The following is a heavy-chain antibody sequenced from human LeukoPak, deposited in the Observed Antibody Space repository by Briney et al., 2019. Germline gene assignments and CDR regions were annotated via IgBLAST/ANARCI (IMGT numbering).Heavy chain of an antibody. Sequence: GSSVKVSCKASGGTFSSYAISWVRQAPGQGLEWMGGIIPIFGTANYAQKFQGRVTITADKSTSTAYLELSSLRAEDTAVYYCARVGGSYWGWFDPWGQGTLVTVSS. J-gene: IGHJ5*02. CDR1: GGTFSSYA. D-gene: IGHD1-26*01. CDR3: ARVGGSYWGWFDP. CDR2: IIPIFGTA. V-gene: IGHV1-69*06.